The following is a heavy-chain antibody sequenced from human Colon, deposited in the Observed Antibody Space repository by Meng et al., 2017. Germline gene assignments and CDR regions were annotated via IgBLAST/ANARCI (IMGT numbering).Heavy chain of an antibody. V-gene: IGHV4-31*03. Sequence: SETLSLTCPVSGGSIANGDYYWSWSRQLPGKGLECIGHMYYTGNTYYNPSLKSRVSMSVDTSKNQFSVRLNSVTAADTAIYYCARVFYDSRGVNWFDPWGQGTLVTVSS. CDR1: GGSIANGDYY. CDR3: ARVFYDSRGVNWFDP. CDR2: MYYTGNT. D-gene: IGHD3-22*01. J-gene: IGHJ5*02.